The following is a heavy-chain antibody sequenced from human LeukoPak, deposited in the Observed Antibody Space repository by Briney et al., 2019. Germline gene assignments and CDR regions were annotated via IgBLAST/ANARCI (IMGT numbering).Heavy chain of an antibody. Sequence: ASVKVSCKASGYTFIDFHMHWVQQAPGRGLEWVGRVDPKDGETMYAETFEGRATMTAVTSTTTAYRELSGLTSDNTAVNSCTTANRFTYWFDPWGQGTLVTVSS. CDR2: VDPKDGET. J-gene: IGHJ5*02. V-gene: IGHV1-69-2*01. CDR3: TTANRFTYWFDP. CDR1: GYTFIDFH.